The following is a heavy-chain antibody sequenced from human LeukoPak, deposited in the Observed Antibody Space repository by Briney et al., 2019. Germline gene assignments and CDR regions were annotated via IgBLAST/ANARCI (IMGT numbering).Heavy chain of an antibody. CDR1: GLTFSSYD. Sequence: GGSLRLSCAASGLTFSSYDIDWVRQAPGKGLEWVAVISYDGINKYYVDSVKGRFTISGDNAKNSLFLQMNSLRAEDTAMYYCARDLIVGTTYFDYWGQGTLVTVSS. V-gene: IGHV3-30*03. CDR3: ARDLIVGTTYFDY. J-gene: IGHJ4*02. D-gene: IGHD1-26*01. CDR2: ISYDGINK.